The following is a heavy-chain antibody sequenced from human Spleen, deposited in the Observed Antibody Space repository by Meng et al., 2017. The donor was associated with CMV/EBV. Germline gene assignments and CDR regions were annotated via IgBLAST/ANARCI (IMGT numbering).Heavy chain of an antibody. CDR3: ARVVTALWGYYFDY. D-gene: IGHD2-21*02. CDR2: IYHSGST. J-gene: IGHJ4*02. V-gene: IGHV4-30-2*01. Sequence: QLRAAGSGLGKRSQTLPLTCVLAGGPIRSGGYSWSWFRQPPGKGLEWIGYIYHSGSTNYNPSLKSRVTISVDRSKNQFSLKLSSVTAADTAVYYCARVVTALWGYYFDYWGQGTLVTVSS. CDR1: GGPIRSGGYS.